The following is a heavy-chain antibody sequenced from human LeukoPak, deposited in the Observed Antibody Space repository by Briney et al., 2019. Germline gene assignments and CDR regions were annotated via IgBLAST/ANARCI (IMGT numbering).Heavy chain of an antibody. CDR2: INYSGNT. CDR3: ARRGIYSGYDGAAF. Sequence: SETLSLTCTVSGGSISSYYWDWIRQPPGKRLEWLGSINYSGNTYYNPSLKSRVAITVDMSRNQFSLQLRSVTAADTAVYYCARRGIYSGYDGAAFWGQGTMVTVSS. CDR1: GGSISSYY. D-gene: IGHD5-12*01. J-gene: IGHJ3*01. V-gene: IGHV4-39*01.